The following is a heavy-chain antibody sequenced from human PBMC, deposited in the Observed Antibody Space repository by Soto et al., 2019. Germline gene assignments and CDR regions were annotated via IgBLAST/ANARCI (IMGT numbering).Heavy chain of an antibody. CDR1: GGSFSGYY. Sequence: SGTLSLTCAVYGGSFSGYYLXWIRQPPGKGLEWIGEINHSGSTNYNPSLKSRVTISVDTSKNQFSLKLSSVTAADTAVYYCARVLWLVGPNGYFDLWGRGTLVTVSS. CDR2: INHSGST. J-gene: IGHJ2*01. CDR3: ARVLWLVGPNGYFDL. V-gene: IGHV4-34*01. D-gene: IGHD6-19*01.